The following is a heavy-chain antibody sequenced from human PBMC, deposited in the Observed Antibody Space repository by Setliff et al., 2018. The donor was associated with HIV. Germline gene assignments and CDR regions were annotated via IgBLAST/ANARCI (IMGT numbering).Heavy chain of an antibody. D-gene: IGHD2-15*01. J-gene: IGHJ4*02. V-gene: IGHV3-11*04. CDR3: AKRATATAPFDY. CDR1: GYSISSRYY. CDR2: INPTGSAI. Sequence: LSLTCTVSGYSISSRYYWGWIRQPPGKGLEWVSYINPTGSAIYYADSVKGRFTISRDNSRTTMYLQMNSLIAEDTAVYYCAKRATATAPFDYWGQGTLVTVSS.